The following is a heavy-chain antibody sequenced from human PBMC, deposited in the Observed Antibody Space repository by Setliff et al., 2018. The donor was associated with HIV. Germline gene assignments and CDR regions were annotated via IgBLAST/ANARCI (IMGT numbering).Heavy chain of an antibody. J-gene: IGHJ3*02. D-gene: IGHD3-22*01. CDR1: GFTFSSYT. CDR3: ARDLGSGYLDAFDM. V-gene: IGHV3-30*04. CDR2: ITYDGSNK. Sequence: GSLRLSCAVSGFTFSSYTMHWVRQAPGKGLEWVAIITYDGSNKDYVDSVRGRFTISRDNSKNTLFLQMNSLRAEDTAVYYCARDLGSGYLDAFDMWGPGTMVTVSS.